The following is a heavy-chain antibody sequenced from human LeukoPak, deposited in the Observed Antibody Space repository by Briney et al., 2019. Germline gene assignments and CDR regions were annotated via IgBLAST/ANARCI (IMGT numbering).Heavy chain of an antibody. CDR2: IKQDGSEK. V-gene: IGHV3-7*03. D-gene: IGHD3-22*01. CDR1: GFTFSSYW. Sequence: GGSLRLSCAASGFTFSSYWMSWVRQAPGKGLEWVANIKQDGSEKYYVDSVKGRFTISRDNAKNSLYLQMNSLRAEDTAVYYCARDRGHPVVVIKGIWDYWGQGTLVTVSS. J-gene: IGHJ4*02. CDR3: ARDRGHPVVVIKGIWDY.